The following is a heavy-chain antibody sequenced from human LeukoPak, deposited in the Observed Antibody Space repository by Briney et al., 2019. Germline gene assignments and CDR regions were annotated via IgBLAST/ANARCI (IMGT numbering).Heavy chain of an antibody. D-gene: IGHD6-19*01. CDR3: ARDSLPGYSSGWKRQDY. V-gene: IGHV1-18*01. CDR2: ISAYNGNT. Sequence: ASVKVSCKASGYTFTSYGISWVRQAPGQGLEWMGWISAYNGNTNYAQKLQGRVTMTTDTSTSTAYMELRSLRSDDTAVYYCARDSLPGYSSGWKRQDYWGQGTLVTVSS. J-gene: IGHJ4*02. CDR1: GYTFTSYG.